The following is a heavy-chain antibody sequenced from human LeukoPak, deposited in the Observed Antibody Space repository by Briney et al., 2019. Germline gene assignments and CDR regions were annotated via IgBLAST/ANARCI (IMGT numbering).Heavy chain of an antibody. CDR3: ARGDTAMVLYYFDY. V-gene: IGHV3-23*01. J-gene: IGHJ4*02. CDR1: GFTFSTSA. D-gene: IGHD5-18*01. Sequence: GGSLRLSCVVSGFTFSTSAMSWVRQAPGKGLEWVSGISESGGSTYYADSVKGRFTSSRDNSKNTLYLQMNNLRAEDTAVYYCARGDTAMVLYYFDYWGQGTLVTVSS. CDR2: ISESGGST.